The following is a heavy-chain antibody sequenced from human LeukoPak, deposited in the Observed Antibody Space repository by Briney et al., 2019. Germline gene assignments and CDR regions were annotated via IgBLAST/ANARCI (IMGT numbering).Heavy chain of an antibody. CDR1: GFTFSNYA. Sequence: GGSLRLSCAASGFTFSNYAMSGVRQAPGKELNWVSAFSGSGGSTYYADSVKGRFTISRDNSKNTLYLQMNSLRAEDTAVYYCARDKEGGSGSMDYWGLGTLVTVSS. CDR2: FSGSGGST. V-gene: IGHV3-23*01. J-gene: IGHJ4*02. CDR3: ARDKEGGSGSMDY. D-gene: IGHD3-10*01.